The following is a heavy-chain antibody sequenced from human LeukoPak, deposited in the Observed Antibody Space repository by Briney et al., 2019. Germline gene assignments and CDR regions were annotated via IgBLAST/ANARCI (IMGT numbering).Heavy chain of an antibody. CDR3: ARGNRKITVDI. V-gene: IGHV7-4-1*02. Sequence: GASVKVSCKVSGYTFTTYAMNWVRQAPGQALEWMGWINTKTGIPTYVQGFTGRYVFALDTSVSTAYLEISSLEAEDSAVYYCARGNRKITVDIWGQGTLVTVSS. CDR2: INTKTGIP. CDR1: GYTFTTYA. D-gene: IGHD6-19*01. J-gene: IGHJ4*02.